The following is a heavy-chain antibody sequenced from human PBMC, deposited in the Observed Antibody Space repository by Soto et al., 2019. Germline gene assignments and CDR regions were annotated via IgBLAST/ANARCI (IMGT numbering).Heavy chain of an antibody. CDR3: ARGGPGGGYCSSTSCYIRYYGMDV. J-gene: IGHJ6*02. V-gene: IGHV3-48*03. CDR2: ISSSGSTI. CDR1: GFTFSSYE. Sequence: GESLKISCAASGFTFSSYEMNWVRQAPGKGLEWVSYISSSGSTIYYADSVKGRFTISRDNAKNSLYLQMNSLRAEDTAVYYCARGGPGGGYCSSTSCYIRYYGMDVWGQGTTVTVSS. D-gene: IGHD2-2*02.